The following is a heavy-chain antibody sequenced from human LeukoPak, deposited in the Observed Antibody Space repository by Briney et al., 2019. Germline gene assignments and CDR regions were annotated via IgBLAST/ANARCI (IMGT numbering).Heavy chain of an antibody. CDR1: GFTFDDYA. J-gene: IGHJ4*02. V-gene: IGHV3-9*01. CDR2: ISWNSGSI. Sequence: PGGSLRLSCAASGFTFDDYAMHWVRQAPGKGLEWVSGISWNSGSIGYADSVKGRFTISRDNAKNSLYLQMNSLRAEDTALYYCAKDIYASWDDSSGYSDYWGQGTLVTVSS. D-gene: IGHD3-22*01. CDR3: AKDIYASWDDSSGYSDY.